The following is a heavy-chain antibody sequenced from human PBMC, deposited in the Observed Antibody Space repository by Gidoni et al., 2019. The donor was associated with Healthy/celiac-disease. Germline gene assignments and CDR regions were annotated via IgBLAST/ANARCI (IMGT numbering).Heavy chain of an antibody. CDR2: INPNSGGT. Sequence: QVQLVPSGAEVKKPGASVKVSCKASGYTFTGYYMHWVRQAPGQGLEWMGRINPNSGGTNYAQKFQGRVTMTRDTSISTAYMELSRLRSDDTAVYYCARDRGYYYDSSGYLDPWGQGTLVTVSS. CDR1: GYTFTGYY. J-gene: IGHJ5*02. V-gene: IGHV1-2*06. CDR3: ARDRGYYYDSSGYLDP. D-gene: IGHD3-22*01.